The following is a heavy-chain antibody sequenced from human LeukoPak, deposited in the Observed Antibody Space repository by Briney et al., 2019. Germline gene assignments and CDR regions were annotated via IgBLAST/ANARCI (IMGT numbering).Heavy chain of an antibody. D-gene: IGHD3-22*01. Sequence: GGSPRLSCAASGFTFSSYGMHWVRQAPGKGLEWVAFIRYDGSNKYYADSVKGRFTISRDNSKNTLYLQMNSLRAEDTAVYYCAKEGFDYYDSSGHFGLDYWGQGTLVTASS. CDR2: IRYDGSNK. J-gene: IGHJ4*02. V-gene: IGHV3-30*02. CDR1: GFTFSSYG. CDR3: AKEGFDYYDSSGHFGLDY.